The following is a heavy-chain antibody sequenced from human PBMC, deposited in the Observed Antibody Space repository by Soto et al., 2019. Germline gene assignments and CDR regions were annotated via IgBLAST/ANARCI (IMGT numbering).Heavy chain of an antibody. CDR1: GFTVKANF. D-gene: IGHD2-21*01. V-gene: IGHV3-66*04. Sequence: EEQLVESGGGLVRPGGSLRLSCAVSGFTVKANFMNWIRQAPGKEPQWVAVLYPGPGTYYADSLKGRFTISRVDYTNTLCLQLNNIRAEDTAVYYCARQCGGECSNAFTMWGQGTMVTVSS. CDR3: ARQCGGECSNAFTM. J-gene: IGHJ3*02. CDR2: LYPGPGT.